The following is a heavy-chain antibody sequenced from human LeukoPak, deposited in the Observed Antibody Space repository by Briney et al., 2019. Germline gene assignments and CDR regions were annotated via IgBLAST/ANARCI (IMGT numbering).Heavy chain of an antibody. D-gene: IGHD3-16*01. CDR2: ISFDGITK. V-gene: IGHV3-30*18. CDR1: GFTVSTSV. Sequence: PGNSLRLSCAASGFTVSTSVMHWVRQAPCKGLDWAAIISFDGITKYYADSVKGRFTISRDNSKNTLFLQMDSLRVEDTAVYYCVKGKDLYGALDIWGQGTMVTVSS. CDR3: VKGKDLYGALDI. J-gene: IGHJ3*02.